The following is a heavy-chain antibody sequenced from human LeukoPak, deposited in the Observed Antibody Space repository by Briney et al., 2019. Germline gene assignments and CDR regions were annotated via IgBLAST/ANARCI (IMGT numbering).Heavy chain of an antibody. V-gene: IGHV3-53*01. J-gene: IGHJ3*02. D-gene: IGHD3-9*01. CDR3: ARFGYFDWYLMAFDI. CDR1: GFTVSSNY. Sequence: GGSLRLSCAASGFTVSSNYMSWVRQAPGKGLEWVSVIYSGGSTYYADSVKGRFTISRDNSKNTLYLRMNSLRAEDTAVYYCARFGYFDWYLMAFDIWGQGTMVTVSS. CDR2: IYSGGST.